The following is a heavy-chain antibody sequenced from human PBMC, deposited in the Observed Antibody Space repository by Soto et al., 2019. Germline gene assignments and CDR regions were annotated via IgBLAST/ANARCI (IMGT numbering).Heavy chain of an antibody. Sequence: EVQLVESGGGLVKPGGSLRLSCAASGFTFNNAWMSWVRQAPGKGLEWVGRIKRNADGGTTDYVPPVKGRFTVSRDDSENMLYLQMNTLKPEDTAIYYCSTDSGLLAVPAVGYWGQGTLVTVSS. CDR2: IKRNADGGTT. CDR1: GFTFNNAW. D-gene: IGHD2-2*01. CDR3: STDSGLLAVPAVGY. J-gene: IGHJ4*02. V-gene: IGHV3-15*01.